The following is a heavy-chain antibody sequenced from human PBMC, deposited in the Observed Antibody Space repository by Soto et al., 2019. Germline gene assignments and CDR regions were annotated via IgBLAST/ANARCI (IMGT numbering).Heavy chain of an antibody. Sequence: EVQLLESGGGLVQPGGSLRLSCAASGFTFGTYAMKWIRQAPGRGLECVSFISGSGRTTYYADSVKGRFTVSRDNSKNTMYLQMNSLRAEDTALYYCAKFRGPSYSYYYMDVWGKGTTVTVSS. CDR1: GFTFGTYA. V-gene: IGHV3-23*01. CDR2: ISGSGRTT. CDR3: AKFRGPSYSYYYMDV. J-gene: IGHJ6*03. D-gene: IGHD3-16*01.